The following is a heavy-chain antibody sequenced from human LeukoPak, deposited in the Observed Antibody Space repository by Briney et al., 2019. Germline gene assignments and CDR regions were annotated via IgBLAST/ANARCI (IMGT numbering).Heavy chain of an antibody. J-gene: IGHJ6*02. V-gene: IGHV1-18*01. D-gene: IGHD2-2*01. CDR1: GYTFTSYG. CDR2: ISAYNGNT. Sequence: GASVKVSCKASGYTFTSYGISWVRQPPGQGLEGMGWISAYNGNTNYAQKLQGRVTMTTDTSTSTAYMELRSLRSDDTAVYYCARGECSSTSCYRPYYYYGMDVWGQGTTVTVSS. CDR3: ARGECSSTSCYRPYYYYGMDV.